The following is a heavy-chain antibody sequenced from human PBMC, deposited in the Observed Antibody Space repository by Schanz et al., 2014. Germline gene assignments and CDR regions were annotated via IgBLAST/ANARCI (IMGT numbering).Heavy chain of an antibody. V-gene: IGHV1-18*01. Sequence: QVQLVQSGAEVRKPGASVKVSCKASGYTFTSHGISWVRQAPGQGLEWMGWITAYNGNTNYAQKLQGRVTMTTDTATSTASMELRSLRSDDTALYYCARGPRGTSPWGQGTLVTVSS. CDR3: ARGPRGTSP. J-gene: IGHJ5*02. CDR1: GYTFTSHG. CDR2: ITAYNGNT. D-gene: IGHD3-10*01.